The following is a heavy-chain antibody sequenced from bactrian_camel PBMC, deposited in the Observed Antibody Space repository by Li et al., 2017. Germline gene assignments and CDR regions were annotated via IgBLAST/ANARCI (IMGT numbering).Heavy chain of an antibody. CDR1: GTTVTTHC. CDR2: MQSSGTDK. V-gene: IGHV3S6*01. Sequence: HVQLVESGGDSVQAGGSLRLSCAASGTTVTTHCMAWFRQAPGKEREGVAAMQSSGTDKYYADSAKGRFTISKDNAKNSLYLQMTSLKPEDTAMHYCATGVGAVVAPHCTITNYWGQGTQVTVS. J-gene: IGHJ4*01. CDR3: ATGVGAVVAPHCTITNY. D-gene: IGHD7*01.